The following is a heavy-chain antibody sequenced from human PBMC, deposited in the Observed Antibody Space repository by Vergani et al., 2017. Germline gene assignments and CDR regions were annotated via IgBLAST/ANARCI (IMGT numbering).Heavy chain of an antibody. CDR3: ARCRITICGVVHSISLLAFDI. V-gene: IGHV4-34*01. CDR2: INHSGST. D-gene: IGHD3-3*01. Sequence: QVQLQQWGAGLLKPSETLSLTCAVYGGSFSGYYWSWIRQPPGKGLEWIGEINHSGSTHYNPSPKRPVTISVDTSKNQFSLKLSSVTAAETAVYYCARCRITICGVVHSISLLAFDIWGRGMMVTVSS. J-gene: IGHJ3*02. CDR1: GGSFSGYY.